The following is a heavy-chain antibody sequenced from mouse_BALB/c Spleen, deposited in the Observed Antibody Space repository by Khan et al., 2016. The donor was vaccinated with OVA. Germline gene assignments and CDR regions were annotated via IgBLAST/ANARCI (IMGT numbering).Heavy chain of an antibody. D-gene: IGHD4-1*01. CDR1: GFNIKDNH. Sequence: EVQLQQSGAELVKPGASVKLSCTASGFNIKDNHMHWVKQRPEQGLEWIGRIDPANDNSKYDPRFQGKATITADTSSNTAYLHLSSLTSEDTAVYYCAPAGTGDYFDYWGQGTTLTVSS. J-gene: IGHJ2*01. V-gene: IGHV14-3*02. CDR2: IDPANDNS. CDR3: APAGTGDYFDY.